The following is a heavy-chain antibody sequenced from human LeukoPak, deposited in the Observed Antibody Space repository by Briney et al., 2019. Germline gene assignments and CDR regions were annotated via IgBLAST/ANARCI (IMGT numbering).Heavy chain of an antibody. D-gene: IGHD5-12*01. J-gene: IGHJ4*02. CDR2: INPSGGST. CDR1: GYTFTRYH. Sequence: ASVKVSCKASGYTFTRYHMHWVRQAPGQGLEWMGIINPSGGSTSYAQKFHGTVTMTRDTSTSTVYMELSSLRSEDMAVYYCARAPGGATVDYWGQGTLVTVSS. V-gene: IGHV1-46*01. CDR3: ARAPGGATVDY.